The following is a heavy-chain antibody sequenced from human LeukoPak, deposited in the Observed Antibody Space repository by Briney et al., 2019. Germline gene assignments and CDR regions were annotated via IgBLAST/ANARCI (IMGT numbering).Heavy chain of an antibody. CDR2: IYASGST. CDR1: GDSMSDSY. D-gene: IGHD2-8*01. CDR3: ARDIQSHNGPGGYYYYYMDV. V-gene: IGHV4-4*07. J-gene: IGHJ6*03. Sequence: PSETLSLTCTVSGDSMSDSYWSWIRQPAGKGLEWIGRIYASGSTNYNPSLKSRVTLSVDTSSNQFSLTLSSVTAADTAVYHCARDIQSHNGPGGYYYYYMDVWGKGTTVTVCS.